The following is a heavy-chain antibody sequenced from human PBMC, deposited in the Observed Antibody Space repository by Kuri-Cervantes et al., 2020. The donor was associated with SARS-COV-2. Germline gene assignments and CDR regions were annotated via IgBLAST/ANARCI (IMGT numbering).Heavy chain of an antibody. J-gene: IGHJ6*02. V-gene: IGHV1-18*01. CDR1: GYTFSRYG. CDR3: ARRDVVDTTYYCSNMDV. Sequence: ASVKVSCKASGYTFSRYGINWVRQAPGQGLEWMGWISAYNGNTNYAQKLQGRVTMTTDTSTTTAYMELRSLRSEDTAVYFCARRDVVDTTYYCSNMDVWGQGTTVTVSS. CDR2: ISAYNGNT. D-gene: IGHD2-21*01.